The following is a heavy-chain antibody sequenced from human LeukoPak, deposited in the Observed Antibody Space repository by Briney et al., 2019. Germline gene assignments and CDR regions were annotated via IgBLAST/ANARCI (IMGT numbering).Heavy chain of an antibody. Sequence: RQAPGXGLEWVSCISSSSSSIHYSDSVKGRFTISRDNAKNSLYLQMNSLRAEDMAVYYCARGACSGTSCSPDYWGQGTLVTVSS. J-gene: IGHJ4*02. CDR2: ISSSSSSI. V-gene: IGHV3-21*01. D-gene: IGHD2-2*01. CDR3: ARGACSGTSCSPDY.